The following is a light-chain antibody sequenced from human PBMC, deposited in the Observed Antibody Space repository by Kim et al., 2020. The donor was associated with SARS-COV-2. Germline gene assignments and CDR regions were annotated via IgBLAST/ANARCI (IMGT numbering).Light chain of an antibody. V-gene: IGLV3-19*01. CDR3: NSRDSSSDHVV. Sequence: SSELTQDPTVSVALGQTVRITCQGDSLRSYYASWYQQKPGQAPILVIYGKNNRPSGIPDRFSGSNSGNTASLTITGAQAEDEADYYCNSRDSSSDHVVFGGGTKLTVL. J-gene: IGLJ2*01. CDR1: SLRSYY. CDR2: GKN.